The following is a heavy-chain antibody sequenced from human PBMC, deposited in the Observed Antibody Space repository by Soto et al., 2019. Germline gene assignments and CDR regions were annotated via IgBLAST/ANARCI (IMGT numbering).Heavy chain of an antibody. V-gene: IGHV1-8*01. CDR3: ARVMHYDFWSGYYTGGWFDP. D-gene: IGHD3-3*01. CDR2: MNPNSGNT. Sequence: AASVKVSCKASGYTFTSYDINWVRQATGQGLEWMGWMNPNSGNTGYAQKFQGRVTMTRNTSISTAYMELSSLRSEDTAVYYCARVMHYDFWSGYYTGGWFDPWGQGTLVTVSS. J-gene: IGHJ5*02. CDR1: GYTFTSYD.